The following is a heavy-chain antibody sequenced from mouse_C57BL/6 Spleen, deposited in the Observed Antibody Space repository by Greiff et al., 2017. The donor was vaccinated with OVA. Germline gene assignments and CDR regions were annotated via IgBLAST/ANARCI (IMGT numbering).Heavy chain of an antibody. CDR2: IYTGSGNT. J-gene: IGHJ1*03. V-gene: IGHV1-66*01. CDR1: GYSFTSYY. D-gene: IGHD1-1*01. Sequence: QVQLQQSGPELVKPGASVKISCKASGYSFTSYYIHWVKQRPGQGLEWIGWIYTGSGNTKYNAKFKGKATLPADTSSSTAYMQLSSLTSEDSAVYYCASTTGYYYIDVWGTGTSVTVSS. CDR3: ASTTGYYYIDV.